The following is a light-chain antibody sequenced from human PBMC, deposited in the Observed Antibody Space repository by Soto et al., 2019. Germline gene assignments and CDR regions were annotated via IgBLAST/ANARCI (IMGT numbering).Light chain of an antibody. Sequence: EIVMTQSPATLSVSPGERATLSCRASQSISTKLARYQQKPGQAPRVLIYSASTRATGIPARFSGSGSGTEFTLTISSLQPEDFAIYFCHQYDNWPPTWTFGQGTRVEIK. CDR2: SAS. CDR1: QSISTK. CDR3: HQYDNWPPTWT. V-gene: IGKV3-15*01. J-gene: IGKJ1*01.